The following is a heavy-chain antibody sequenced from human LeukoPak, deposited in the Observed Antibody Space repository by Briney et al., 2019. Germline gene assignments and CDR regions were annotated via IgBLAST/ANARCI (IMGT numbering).Heavy chain of an antibody. CDR3: ARENGVGGGPFDY. J-gene: IGHJ4*02. CDR2: IYYSGST. D-gene: IGHD1-26*01. CDR1: GGSISSYY. Sequence: SETLSLTCTVSGGSISSYYWSWIRQPPGKGLEWIGYIYYSGSTNYNPSLKSRVTISVDTSKNQFSLKLSSVTAADTAVYYCARENGVGGGPFDYWGQGTLVTVSS. V-gene: IGHV4-59*01.